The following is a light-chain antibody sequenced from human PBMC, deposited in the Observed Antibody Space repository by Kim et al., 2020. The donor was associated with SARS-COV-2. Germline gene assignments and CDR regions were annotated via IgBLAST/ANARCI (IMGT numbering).Light chain of an antibody. V-gene: IGLV4-69*01. CDR3: QTWGTGIVV. Sequence: LGASVKLSCTLSSGHSSYAIAWHQQQPEKGPRYLMKLNSDGSHSKGDGIPDRFSGSSSGAERYLTISRLQSEDEADYYCQTWGTGIVVFGGGTQLTVL. CDR2: LNSDGSH. CDR1: SGHSSYA. J-gene: IGLJ2*01.